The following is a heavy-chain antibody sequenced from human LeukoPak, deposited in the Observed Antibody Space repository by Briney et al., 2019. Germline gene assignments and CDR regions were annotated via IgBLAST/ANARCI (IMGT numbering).Heavy chain of an antibody. CDR2: IHYSGST. J-gene: IGHJ1*01. Sequence: PSETLSLTCTVSGVSISSYYWSWIRQPPGKGLQWIGYIHYSGSTNYNPSLKSRVTISVDTSKNQFSLKLTSVTAADTAVYYCARDDYGDYTFHHWGQGTLVTVSS. CDR3: ARDDYGDYTFHH. D-gene: IGHD4-17*01. CDR1: GVSISSYY. V-gene: IGHV4-59*01.